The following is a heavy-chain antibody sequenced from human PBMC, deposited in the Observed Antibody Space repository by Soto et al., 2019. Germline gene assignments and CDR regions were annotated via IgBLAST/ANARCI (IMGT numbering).Heavy chain of an antibody. CDR2: IDSSGSI. V-gene: IGHV4-4*07. CDR3: ARGGNDFWSGPFDY. J-gene: IGHJ4*02. D-gene: IGHD3-3*01. Sequence: PSETLSLTCTVSAGSISNYYCNWIRQPAGKGLEWIGRIDSSGSINYSPSLKSRVTMSVDTSENQFSLKLSSVTAADTAVYYCARGGNDFWSGPFDYWGQGTPVTVSS. CDR1: AGSISNYY.